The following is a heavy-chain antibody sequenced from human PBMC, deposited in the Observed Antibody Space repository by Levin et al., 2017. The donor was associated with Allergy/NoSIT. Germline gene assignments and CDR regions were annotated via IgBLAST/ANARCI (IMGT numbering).Heavy chain of an antibody. V-gene: IGHV3-33*01. J-gene: IGHJ6*02. Sequence: GESLKISCAASGFTFSSYGMHWVRQAPGKGLEWVAVIWYDGSNKYYADSVKGRFTISRDNSKNTLYLQMNSLRAEDTAVYYCARDPIIAAAGKGYYYGMDVWGQGTTVTVSS. CDR2: IWYDGSNK. D-gene: IGHD6-13*01. CDR1: GFTFSSYG. CDR3: ARDPIIAAAGKGYYYGMDV.